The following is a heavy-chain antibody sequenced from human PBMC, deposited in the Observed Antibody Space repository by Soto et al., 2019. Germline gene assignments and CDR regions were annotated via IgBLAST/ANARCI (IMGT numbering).Heavy chain of an antibody. CDR1: GFSLSTSGMC. D-gene: IGHD6-19*01. CDR3: ARTSSSGWYPTFDY. Sequence: PTLVNPTQTLTLTCTFSGFSLSTSGMCVSWIRQPPGKALEWLALIDWDNDKYYSTSLKTRLTISKDTSKNQVVLTMTNMDPVDTATYYCARTSSSGWYPTFDYWGQGTLVTVSS. CDR2: IDWDNDK. V-gene: IGHV2-70*01. J-gene: IGHJ4*02.